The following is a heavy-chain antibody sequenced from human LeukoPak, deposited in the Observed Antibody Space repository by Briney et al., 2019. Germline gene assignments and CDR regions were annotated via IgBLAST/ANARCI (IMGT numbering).Heavy chain of an antibody. V-gene: IGHV1-18*01. Sequence: ASVKVSCKASEDTFNNYAISWVRQAPGQGLEWMGWISAYNGNTNYAQKLQGRVTMTTDTSTSTAYMELRSLRSDDTAVYYCARVKRAGEEYYFDYWGQGTLVTVSS. CDR1: EDTFNNYA. CDR2: ISAYNGNT. CDR3: ARVKRAGEEYYFDY. J-gene: IGHJ4*02.